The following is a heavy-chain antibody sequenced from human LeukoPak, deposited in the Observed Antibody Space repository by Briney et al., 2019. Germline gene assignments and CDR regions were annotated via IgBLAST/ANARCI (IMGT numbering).Heavy chain of an antibody. CDR1: GWSFNDYY. CDR2: INARGDT. D-gene: IGHD2-2*01. CDR3: ARGQVPAARGYNWFDP. J-gene: IGHJ5*02. Sequence: TSETLSLTCAVYGWSFNDYYWNWVRQPPGKGLEWIGEINARGDTYYNPSLKSRVTISVDSSKNQFSLTLTSMIAADTAIYYCARGQVPAARGYNWFDPWGQGTLVPVST. V-gene: IGHV4-34*01.